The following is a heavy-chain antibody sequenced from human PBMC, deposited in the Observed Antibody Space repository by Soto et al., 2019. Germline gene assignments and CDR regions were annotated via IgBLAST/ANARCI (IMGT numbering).Heavy chain of an antibody. Sequence: SETLSLTCTVSGGSISSNYWTWIRQPPGKGLEWIGYVYNSGSTNYNPSLKSRVTISEDTSKGQFSLKVNSMTAADTAVYYCARYRREAVAGYTLDNWGQGILVTVSS. J-gene: IGHJ4*02. CDR2: VYNSGST. D-gene: IGHD6-13*01. CDR1: GGSISSNY. CDR3: ARYRREAVAGYTLDN. V-gene: IGHV4-59*01.